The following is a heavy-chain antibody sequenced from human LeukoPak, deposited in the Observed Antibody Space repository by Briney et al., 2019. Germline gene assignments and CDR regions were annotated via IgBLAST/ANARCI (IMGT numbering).Heavy chain of an antibody. Sequence: AASAKVSCKASGGTFSSYAISWVRQAPGQGLEWMGRIIPILGIANYAQKFQGRVTITADKSTSTAYMELSSLRSEDTAVYYCAKAKLGWFDYWGQGTLVTVSS. CDR2: IIPILGIA. J-gene: IGHJ4*02. D-gene: IGHD2-15*01. CDR3: AKAKLGWFDY. CDR1: GGTFSSYA. V-gene: IGHV1-69*04.